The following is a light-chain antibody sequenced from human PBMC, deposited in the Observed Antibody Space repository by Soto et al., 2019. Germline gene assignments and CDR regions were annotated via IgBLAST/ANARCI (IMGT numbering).Light chain of an antibody. J-gene: IGLJ1*01. CDR2: GNS. CDR3: QSYDSSLSGYV. V-gene: IGLV1-40*01. Sequence: QSVLTQPPSVSGAPGQRVTISCTGSSSNIGAGYDVHWYQQLPGTAPKLLIYGNSNRPSGVPDRFSGSKSGNSAPLANTGLQAEDEADYYCQSYDSSLSGYVFGTGTKLTVL. CDR1: SSNIGAGYD.